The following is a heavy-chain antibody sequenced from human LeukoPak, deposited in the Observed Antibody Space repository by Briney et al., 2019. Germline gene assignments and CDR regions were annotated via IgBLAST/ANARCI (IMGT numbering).Heavy chain of an antibody. CDR1: GYSFTSYW. D-gene: IGHD6-19*01. CDR3: ARQGFRQWLVPRPYYFDY. J-gene: IGHJ4*02. Sequence: GESLKISCKGSGYSFTSYWIGWVRQMPGKGLEWMGIIYPGDSDTRYSPSFQGQVTISADKSISTAYLQWSSLKASDTAMYYCARQGFRQWLVPRPYYFDYWGQGALVTVSS. CDR2: IYPGDSDT. V-gene: IGHV5-51*01.